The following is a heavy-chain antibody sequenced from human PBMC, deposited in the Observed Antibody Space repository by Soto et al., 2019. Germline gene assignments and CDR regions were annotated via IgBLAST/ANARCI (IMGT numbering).Heavy chain of an antibody. Sequence: QVQLVQSGSEVKKPGSSVSVSCKASGGTFSIYTISWVRQAPGQGLEWMGRVIPFLDITSYSQRFQGRVTITADKSTTTAYMELSSLRSEDTAVYYCARDRDNSNWPNFDSWGQGTLVTVSS. CDR2: VIPFLDIT. CDR3: ARDRDNSNWPNFDS. V-gene: IGHV1-69*02. CDR1: GGTFSIYT. J-gene: IGHJ4*02. D-gene: IGHD6-13*01.